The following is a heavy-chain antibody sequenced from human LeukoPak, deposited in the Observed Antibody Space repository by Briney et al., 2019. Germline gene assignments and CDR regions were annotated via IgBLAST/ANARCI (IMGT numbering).Heavy chain of an antibody. CDR3: ARDYFDSSDYPQTYYYYYMDV. CDR1: GFTFCIYS. Sequence: GGSLRLSCAASGFTFCIYSMNWVRQAPGKGLEWVASISSTSTFIYSADSVKGRFTISRDTAKHSLFLQMNSLRAEDTAIYYCARDYFDSSDYPQTYYYYYMDVWGKGTTVTVSS. CDR2: ISSTSTFI. J-gene: IGHJ6*03. V-gene: IGHV3-21*01. D-gene: IGHD3-22*01.